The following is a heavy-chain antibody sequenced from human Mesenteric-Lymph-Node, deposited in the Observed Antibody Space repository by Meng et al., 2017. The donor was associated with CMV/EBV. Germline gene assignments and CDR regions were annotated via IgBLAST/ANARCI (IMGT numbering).Heavy chain of an antibody. J-gene: IGHJ4*02. V-gene: IGHV4-34*01. CDR1: GGSFSGYY. CDR2: INHSGST. CDR3: ARHQRWLKSEGGFNY. D-gene: IGHD4-23*01. Sequence: QVHLQQWGPGLLKPSETLSLTCAVYGGSFSGYYWSWIRQPPGKGLEWIGEINHSGSTNYNPSLKSRVTISVDTSKNQFSLKLSSVTAADTAVYYCARHQRWLKSEGGFNYWGQGTLVTVSS.